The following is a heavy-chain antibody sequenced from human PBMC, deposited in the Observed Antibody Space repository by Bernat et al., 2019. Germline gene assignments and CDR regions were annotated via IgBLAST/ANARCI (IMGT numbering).Heavy chain of an antibody. CDR3: AKDTDAMFGVIDP. Sequence: QVQLVESGGGVVQPGRSLRLSCAASGFTFSSYGMHWVRQAPGKGLEWVAVISYDGSNKYYADSVKGRFTISRDNAKNTLYLQMNSLRAEDTAVYYCAKDTDAMFGVIDPWGQGTLVTVSS. CDR2: ISYDGSNK. CDR1: GFTFSSYG. V-gene: IGHV3-30*18. D-gene: IGHD3-3*01. J-gene: IGHJ5*02.